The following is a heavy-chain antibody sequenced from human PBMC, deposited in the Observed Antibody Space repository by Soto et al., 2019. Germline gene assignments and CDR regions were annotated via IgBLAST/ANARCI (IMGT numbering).Heavy chain of an antibody. CDR3: AKGERYTYALSFDS. V-gene: IGHV3-23*01. D-gene: IGHD2-2*02. CDR1: GFTFSSFA. J-gene: IGHJ4*02. Sequence: EVQLLESGGGLVQPGGSLRLSCSASGFTFSSFAMNWVRQAPGKGLEWVSIITNSGGATYYADSVKGRFTISRDNSKNTLYLEMNSLRAEDTAIYYCAKGERYTYALSFDSWGQGVLVTVSS. CDR2: ITNSGGAT.